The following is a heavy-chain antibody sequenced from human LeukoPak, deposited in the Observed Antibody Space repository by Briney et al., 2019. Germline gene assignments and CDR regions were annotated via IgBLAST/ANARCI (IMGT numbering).Heavy chain of an antibody. CDR3: ARFPATSDYGDYGDTGY. D-gene: IGHD4-17*01. CDR1: GGTFSSYA. Sequence: SVKVSCKASGGTFSSYAISWVRQAPGQGLEWMGGIIPIFGTANYAQKFQGRVTITTDESTSTAYMELSSLRSEDTAVYYCARFPATSDYGDYGDTGYWGQGTLVTVSS. V-gene: IGHV1-69*05. CDR2: IIPIFGTA. J-gene: IGHJ4*02.